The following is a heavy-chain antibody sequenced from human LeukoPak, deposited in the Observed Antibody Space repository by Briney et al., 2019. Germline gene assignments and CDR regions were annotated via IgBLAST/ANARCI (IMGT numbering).Heavy chain of an antibody. J-gene: IGHJ3*02. V-gene: IGHV4-59*01. CDR3: ASGEMSTYDYVWGSYRILSSLSFDI. D-gene: IGHD3-16*02. CDR1: GGSISSYY. CDR2: IYYSGST. Sequence: SETLSLTCTVSGGSISSYYWSWIRQPPGKGLEWIGYIYYSGSTNYNPSLKSRVTISVDTSKNQFSLKLSSVTAADTAVYYCASGEMSTYDYVWGSYRILSSLSFDIWGQGTMVTSLQ.